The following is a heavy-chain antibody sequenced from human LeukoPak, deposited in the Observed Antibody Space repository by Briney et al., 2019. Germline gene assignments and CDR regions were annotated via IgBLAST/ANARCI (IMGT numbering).Heavy chain of an antibody. CDR3: ARDRYYYGMDV. Sequence: GGSLRLSCAASGFTFSSYAMSWVRQAPGKGLEWVSYISSSGSTIYYADSVKGRFTISRDNAKNSLYLQMNSLRAVDTAVYYCARDRYYYGMDVWGQGTTVTVSS. CDR2: ISSSGSTI. V-gene: IGHV3-48*03. J-gene: IGHJ6*02. CDR1: GFTFSSYA.